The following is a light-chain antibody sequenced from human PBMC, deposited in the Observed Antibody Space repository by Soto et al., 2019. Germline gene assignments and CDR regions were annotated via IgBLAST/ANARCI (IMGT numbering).Light chain of an antibody. CDR3: CSYAGRTTWV. V-gene: IGLV2-23*01. J-gene: IGLJ3*02. CDR1: DSDIGGYNL. Sequence: QSALTQPASVSGSPGQSITISRTGTDSDIGGYNLVSWYQQHPGKAPKVLLYEGNERPSGVSNRFSGSKSGNTASLTISGLQAEDEADYYCCSYAGRTTWVFGGGTKLTVL. CDR2: EGN.